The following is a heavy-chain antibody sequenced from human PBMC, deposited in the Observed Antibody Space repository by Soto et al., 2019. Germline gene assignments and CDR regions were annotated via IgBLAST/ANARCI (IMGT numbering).Heavy chain of an antibody. J-gene: IGHJ4*02. D-gene: IGHD6-6*01. CDR2: IYYSGST. V-gene: IGHV4-31*03. Sequence: QVQLQESGPGLVTPSQTLSLTCTVSGDSISSGGYHWSWIRQHPGKGLEWIGYIYYSGSTYYNPSLKSRVTMSVDTSENQFSLKLRSVTAADTAVYYCAKLIIAAFDYWGQGALVTVSS. CDR3: AKLIIAAFDY. CDR1: GDSISSGGYH.